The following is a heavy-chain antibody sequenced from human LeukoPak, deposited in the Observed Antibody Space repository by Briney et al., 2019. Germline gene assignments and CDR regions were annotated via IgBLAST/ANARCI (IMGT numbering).Heavy chain of an antibody. D-gene: IGHD5-12*01. CDR3: AKDGYSGYDLDY. CDR2: ISYDGSNK. CDR1: GFTFSSYG. Sequence: GGPLRLSCAASGFTFSSYGMHWVRQAPGKGLEWVAVISYDGSNKYYADSVKGRFTISRDNSKNTLYLQMNSLRAEDTAVYYCAKDGYSGYDLDYWGQGTLVTVSS. V-gene: IGHV3-30*18. J-gene: IGHJ4*02.